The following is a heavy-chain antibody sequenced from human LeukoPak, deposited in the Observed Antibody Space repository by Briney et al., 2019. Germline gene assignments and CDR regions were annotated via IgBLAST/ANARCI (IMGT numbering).Heavy chain of an antibody. CDR1: GFTFDDYA. CDR2: ISWDGGST. CDR3: AKDITPSLPWFGEFPDI. J-gene: IGHJ3*02. Sequence: GGSLRLSCAASGFTFDDYAMHWVRQAPGKGLEWVSLISWDGGSTYYADSVKGRFTISRDNSKNSLYLQMNSLRAEDTALYYCAKDITPSLPWFGEFPDIWGQGTMVTVSS. D-gene: IGHD3-10*01. V-gene: IGHV3-43D*03.